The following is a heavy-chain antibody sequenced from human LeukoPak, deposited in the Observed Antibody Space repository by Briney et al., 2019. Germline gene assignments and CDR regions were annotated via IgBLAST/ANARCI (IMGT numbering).Heavy chain of an antibody. V-gene: IGHV1-69*06. J-gene: IGHJ4*02. Sequence: APVKVSCKASGGAFSSYDISWVRQAPGQGLEWMGGIMPIFGTANYTQKFQGRVTINADKPTNTAYMELSSLRSEDTAVYYCASGRTDIVVVPATLRNYYFDYWGQGTLVTVSS. CDR2: IMPIFGTA. CDR1: GGAFSSYD. D-gene: IGHD2-2*01. CDR3: ASGRTDIVVVPATLRNYYFDY.